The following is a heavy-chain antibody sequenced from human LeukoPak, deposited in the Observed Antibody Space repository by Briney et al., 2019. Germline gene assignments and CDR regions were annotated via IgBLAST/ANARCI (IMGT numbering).Heavy chain of an antibody. V-gene: IGHV4-39*01. Sequence: PSETLSLTCTVSGGSISSSSYYWGWIRQPPGRGLEWIVSIYYSGSTYYNPSLKSRVTISVDTSKNQFSLKLTSVTAADTAAYYCARHPGSSGWPSGESLSDFDYWGQGTLVTVSS. D-gene: IGHD6-19*01. CDR2: IYYSGST. CDR1: GGSISSSSYY. J-gene: IGHJ4*02. CDR3: ARHPGSSGWPSGESLSDFDY.